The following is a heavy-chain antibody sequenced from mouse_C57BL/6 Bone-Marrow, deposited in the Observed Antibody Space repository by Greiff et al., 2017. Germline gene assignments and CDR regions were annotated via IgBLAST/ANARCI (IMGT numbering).Heavy chain of an antibody. J-gene: IGHJ4*01. V-gene: IGHV1-64*01. CDR3: ARSLYYDPPDY. D-gene: IGHD2-4*01. CDR1: GYTFTSYW. Sequence: QVQLQQPGAELVKPGASVKLSCKASGYTFTSYWMHWVKQRPGQGLEWIGMIHPNSGSTNYNEKFKSKATLTVAKSSSTAYMQLSSLTSEDSAVYYCARSLYYDPPDYWGQGTSVTVSS. CDR2: IHPNSGST.